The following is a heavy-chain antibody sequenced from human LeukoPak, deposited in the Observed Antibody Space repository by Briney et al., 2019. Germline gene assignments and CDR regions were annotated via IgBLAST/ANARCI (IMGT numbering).Heavy chain of an antibody. CDR2: IRGSGGST. Sequence: GALRPSLGASGFTFRSYAIEWVRQGPGEGPGWVSAIRGSGGSTYYADSVKGRFTISRDNSKNTLYLQMNSLRAEDTAVYYCAKVEKRHNWNYLAAFDIWGQGTMVTVSS. CDR1: GFTFRSYA. J-gene: IGHJ3*02. CDR3: AKVEKRHNWNYLAAFDI. D-gene: IGHD1-7*01. V-gene: IGHV3-23*01.